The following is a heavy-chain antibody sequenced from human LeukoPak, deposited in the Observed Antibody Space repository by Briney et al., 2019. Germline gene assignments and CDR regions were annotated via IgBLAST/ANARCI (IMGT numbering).Heavy chain of an antibody. J-gene: IGHJ4*02. V-gene: IGHV4-39*07. CDR1: GGSISSSSYY. CDR2: IYYSGST. CDR3: ARVESRDGYSPFDY. Sequence: SETLSLTCTVSGGSISSSSYYWGWIRQPPGKGLEWIGSIYYSGSTYYNPSLKSRVTISVDTSKNQFSLKLSSVTAADTAVYYCARVESRDGYSPFDYWGQGTLVTVSS. D-gene: IGHD5-24*01.